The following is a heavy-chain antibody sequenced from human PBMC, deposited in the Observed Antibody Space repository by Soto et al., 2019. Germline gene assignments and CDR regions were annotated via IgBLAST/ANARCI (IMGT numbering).Heavy chain of an antibody. CDR2: AYHTGRT. D-gene: IGHD3-3*01. Sequence: SETLSPTLALSGYSMSSGYYWAWLRQPPGKRPERLGYAYHTGRTSYNPSLKSRLSISTDTSKKQFSLNLESVTAADTAVYFCARDFAYFDSWGQEILVSDS. V-gene: IGHV4-38-2*01. CDR3: ARDFAYFDS. CDR1: GYSMSSGYY. J-gene: IGHJ4*02.